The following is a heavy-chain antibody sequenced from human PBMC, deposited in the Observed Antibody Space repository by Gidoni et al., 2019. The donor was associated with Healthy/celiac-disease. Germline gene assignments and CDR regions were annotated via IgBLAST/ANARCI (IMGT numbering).Heavy chain of an antibody. Sequence: QVQLQQWGAGLLKPSETLSLTCAVYGGSFGGYYWSWIRQPPGKGLEWIGEINHSGRTNYNPSLKSRVTISVDTSKNQFSLKLSSVTAADTAVYYCARGPRSRGSGNYGMDVWGQGTTVTVSS. CDR3: ARGPRSRGSGNYGMDV. J-gene: IGHJ6*02. D-gene: IGHD3-10*01. CDR2: INHSGRT. V-gene: IGHV4-34*01. CDR1: GGSFGGYY.